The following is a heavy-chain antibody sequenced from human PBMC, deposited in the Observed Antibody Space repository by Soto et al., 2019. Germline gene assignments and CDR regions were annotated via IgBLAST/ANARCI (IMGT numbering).Heavy chain of an antibody. J-gene: IGHJ6*03. D-gene: IGHD6-19*01. V-gene: IGHV3-23*01. CDR2: ISGSGGST. Sequence: GGSLRLSCAASGFTFSSYAMSWVRQAPGKGLEWVSAISGSGGSTYYADSVKGRFTISRDNSKNTLYLQMNSLRAEDTAVYYCGAVDLGGYYYYYYYMDVWGKGTTVTVSS. CDR3: GAVDLGGYYYYYYYMDV. CDR1: GFTFSSYA.